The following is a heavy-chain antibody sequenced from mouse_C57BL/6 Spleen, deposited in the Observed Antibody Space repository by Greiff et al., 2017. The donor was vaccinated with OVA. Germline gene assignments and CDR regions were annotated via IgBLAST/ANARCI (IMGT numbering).Heavy chain of an antibody. J-gene: IGHJ2*01. Sequence: QVQLQQPGAELVKPGASVKLSCKASGYTFTSYWMQWVKQRPGQGLEWIGEIDPSDSYTNYNQKLKGKATLTVDTSSSTDYMQLSSLTSEDSAVYYCARDYYGSSRFDDWGKGTTLTVSS. CDR1: GYTFTSYW. CDR3: ARDYYGSSRFDD. CDR2: IDPSDSYT. D-gene: IGHD1-1*01. V-gene: IGHV1-50*01.